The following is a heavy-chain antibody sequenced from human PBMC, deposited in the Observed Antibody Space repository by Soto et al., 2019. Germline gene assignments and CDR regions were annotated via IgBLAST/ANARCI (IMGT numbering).Heavy chain of an antibody. CDR1: GFTFSNAW. CDR2: IKSKTDGGTT. V-gene: IGHV3-15*01. Sequence: GGSLRLSCAASGFTFSNAWMSWVRQAPGKGLEWVGRIKSKTDGGTTDYAAPVKGRFTISRDDSKNTLYLQMNSLKTEDPAVYYCTTSSHNWNYSEYFQHWGQGALVTVSS. CDR3: TTSSHNWNYSEYFQH. J-gene: IGHJ1*01. D-gene: IGHD1-7*01.